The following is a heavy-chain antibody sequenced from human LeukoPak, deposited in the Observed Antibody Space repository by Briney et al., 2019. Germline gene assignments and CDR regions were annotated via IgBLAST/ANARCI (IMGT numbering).Heavy chain of an antibody. CDR2: IYWDDDK. CDR1: GFSLSTSGVG. J-gene: IGHJ4*02. V-gene: IGHV2-5*02. Sequence: SGPTLVKPTQTLTLTCTFSGFSLSTSGVGVGWIRQPPGKALEWLTLIYWDDDKRYSPSLKSRLTITKDTPKNQVVLTMTNMDPVDTATYYCAHTSPQYYYDSSGYYSPLYYFDYWGQGTLVTVSS. D-gene: IGHD3-22*01. CDR3: AHTSPQYYYDSSGYYSPLYYFDY.